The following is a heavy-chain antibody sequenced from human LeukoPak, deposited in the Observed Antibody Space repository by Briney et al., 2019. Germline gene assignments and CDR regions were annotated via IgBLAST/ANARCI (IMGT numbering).Heavy chain of an antibody. Sequence: ESGPTLVNPTQTLTLTCTFSGFSLSTSGMCVSWIRQPPGKALEWLALIDWDDDKYYSTSLKTRLTISKDTSKNQVVLTMTNMDPVDTATYYCARDLRNYYDRSGYYYVVFDYWGQGTLVTVSS. J-gene: IGHJ4*02. D-gene: IGHD3-22*01. V-gene: IGHV2-70*01. CDR3: ARDLRNYYDRSGYYYVVFDY. CDR1: GFSLSTSGMC. CDR2: IDWDDDK.